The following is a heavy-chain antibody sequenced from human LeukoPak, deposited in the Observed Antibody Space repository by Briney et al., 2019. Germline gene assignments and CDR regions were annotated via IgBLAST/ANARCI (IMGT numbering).Heavy chain of an antibody. D-gene: IGHD3-22*01. CDR2: SDPEDVKT. CDR1: GYSLTELA. CDR3: ATFQAYANSGHLRPYFDY. V-gene: IGHV1-24*01. Sequence: GASVKVSCKISGYSLTELAIHWWRQAPGKGLRWMGGSDPEDVKTSFAEKFQGRVTFTEDTSTDTAFMELSRLRSDDTAVYYCATFQAYANSGHLRPYFDYWGQGTLVTVSS. J-gene: IGHJ4*02.